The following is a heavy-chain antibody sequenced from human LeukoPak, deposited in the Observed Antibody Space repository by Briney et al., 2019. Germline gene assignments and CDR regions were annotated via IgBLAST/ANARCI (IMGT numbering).Heavy chain of an antibody. V-gene: IGHV3-74*01. D-gene: IGHD3-10*01. J-gene: IGHJ5*02. CDR2: VKSDGSGT. Sequence: GGSLRLSCAASGFTFSSYWMHWVRQAPGKGLVWVSRVKSDGSGTSYADSVKGRFTLSRDNAKNTLYLQMNSLRAEDTALYYCARGLWFGELLGNWFDPWGQGTLVTVSS. CDR3: ARGLWFGELLGNWFDP. CDR1: GFTFSSYW.